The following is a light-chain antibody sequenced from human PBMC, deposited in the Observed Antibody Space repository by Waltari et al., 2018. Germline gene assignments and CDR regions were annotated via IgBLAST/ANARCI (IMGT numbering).Light chain of an antibody. CDR1: SSAIGGYNY. Sequence: QAALTQPRSVSGSPGQSVTISCTGSSSAIGGYNYVSWYQQHPGTAPKVMIYEVSKRPSGVSDRFSGSKSGNTASLTISGLQAEDEADYYCCSYAGSYTFVFGGGTRLTVL. CDR2: EVS. CDR3: CSYAGSYTFV. V-gene: IGLV2-11*01. J-gene: IGLJ1*01.